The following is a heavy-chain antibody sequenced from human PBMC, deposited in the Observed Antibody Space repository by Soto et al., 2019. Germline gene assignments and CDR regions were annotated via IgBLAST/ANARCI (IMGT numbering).Heavy chain of an antibody. CDR1: GGTFSSNA. J-gene: IGHJ4*02. Sequence: QVQLVQSGAEVKKPGYSVKVSCKASGGTFSSNAINWVRQAPGQGLEWMGRIIPIFGTTDYAQRFQGRVTITADESTSTAYMELSSLRSEDTAVYYCARTRSRGQNYGYDYWGQGTQVTVSS. D-gene: IGHD5-18*01. CDR3: ARTRSRGQNYGYDY. V-gene: IGHV1-69*01. CDR2: IIPIFGTT.